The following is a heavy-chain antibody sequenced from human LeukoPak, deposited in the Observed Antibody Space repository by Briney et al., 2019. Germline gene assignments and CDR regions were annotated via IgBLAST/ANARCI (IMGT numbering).Heavy chain of an antibody. V-gene: IGHV1-18*01. CDR3: ARAYYDSSGYYYSGDLFDY. Sequence: ASVKVSCKASGYTFTSYGISWVRQAPGQGLEWMGWISAYNGNTNYAQKLQGRVTMTTDTPTSTAYMELRSLRSDDTAVYYCARAYYDSSGYYYSGDLFDYWGQGTLVTVSS. J-gene: IGHJ4*02. CDR1: GYTFTSYG. D-gene: IGHD3-22*01. CDR2: ISAYNGNT.